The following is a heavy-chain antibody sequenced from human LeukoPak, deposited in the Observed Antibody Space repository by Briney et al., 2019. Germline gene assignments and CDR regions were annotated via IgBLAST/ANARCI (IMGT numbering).Heavy chain of an antibody. D-gene: IGHD4-17*01. Sequence: ASVKVSCKASGYTFTGYYMHWVRQAPGQGLEWMGRINPNRGGTNYAQKFQGRVTMTRDTSISTAYMELSRLRSDDTAVYYCARGTTVTTGELDYWGQGTLVTVSS. CDR1: GYTFTGYY. CDR2: INPNRGGT. J-gene: IGHJ4*02. V-gene: IGHV1-2*06. CDR3: ARGTTVTTGELDY.